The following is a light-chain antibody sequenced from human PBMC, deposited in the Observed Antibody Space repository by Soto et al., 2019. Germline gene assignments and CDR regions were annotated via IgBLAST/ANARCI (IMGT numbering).Light chain of an antibody. V-gene: IGKV4-1*01. Sequence: DIVMTQSPDSLAVSLGERATIKCMSSQSVLYSPNNKNYLAWYQQKPGQPPRLLVYWASTRESGVPDRFSGSGSGTDFTLTISSLQAEDAAVYYCQQYHSAPQTFGQGTKVEIK. CDR2: WAS. J-gene: IGKJ1*01. CDR1: QSVLYSPNNKNY. CDR3: QQYHSAPQT.